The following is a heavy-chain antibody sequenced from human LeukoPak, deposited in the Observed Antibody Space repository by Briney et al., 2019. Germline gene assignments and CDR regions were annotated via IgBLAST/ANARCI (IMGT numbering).Heavy chain of an antibody. Sequence: PSETLSLTCTVSGGSISSGDYDWSWIRQPPGKGLEWIGYIYYSGSTYYNPSLKSRVTISVDTSKNQFSLKLSSVTAADTAVYYCARGTYYYDSSGYYYSYYFDYWGQGTRVTVSS. CDR1: GGSISSGDYD. CDR2: IYYSGST. CDR3: ARGTYYYDSSGYYYSYYFDY. V-gene: IGHV4-30-4*01. D-gene: IGHD3-22*01. J-gene: IGHJ4*02.